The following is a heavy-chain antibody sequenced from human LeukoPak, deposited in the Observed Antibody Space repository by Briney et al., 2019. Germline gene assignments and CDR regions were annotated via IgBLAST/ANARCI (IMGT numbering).Heavy chain of an antibody. J-gene: IGHJ4*02. CDR3: ATDYGDYEPIDY. Sequence: GGSLRLSCTASGVTLSNYAMHWVRRPPGRGLEWVAVIPFDGTNKYYGDSVEGRFSVSRDNSKNTLYLQMNSLRPDDTAMYYCATDYGDYEPIDYWGQGTLVTVSS. V-gene: IGHV3-30*04. D-gene: IGHD4-17*01. CDR2: IPFDGTNK. CDR1: GVTLSNYA.